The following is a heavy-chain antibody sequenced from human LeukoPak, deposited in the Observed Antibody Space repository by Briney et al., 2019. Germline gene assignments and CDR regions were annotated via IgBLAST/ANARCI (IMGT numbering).Heavy chain of an antibody. D-gene: IGHD3-16*01. CDR3: ARVGGRLYNWFDP. CDR1: GFTFSSYA. CDR2: ISYDGSNK. J-gene: IGHJ5*02. Sequence: GRSLRLSCAASGFTFSSYAMHWVRQAPGKGLEWVAVISYDGSNKYYADSVKGRFTISRDNSKNTLYLQMNSLRAEDTAVYYCARVGGRLYNWFDPWGQGTLVTVSS. V-gene: IGHV3-30-3*01.